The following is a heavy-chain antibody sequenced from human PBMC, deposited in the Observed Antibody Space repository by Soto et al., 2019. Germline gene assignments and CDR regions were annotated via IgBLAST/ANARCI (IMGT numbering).Heavy chain of an antibody. CDR1: GGSIKSGGYY. CDR2: IHYRGRT. V-gene: IGHV4-30-4*01. D-gene: IGHD5-18*01. CDR3: ARGIQEGFDP. J-gene: IGHJ5*02. Sequence: SETLSLTCNVSGGSIKSGGYYWGWIRQPPGKGLEWIGYIHYRGRTSYNPSLKSRVTISLDPSKNQFSLTMTSVTDADTAVYSCARGIQEGFDPWGQGTLVTVSS.